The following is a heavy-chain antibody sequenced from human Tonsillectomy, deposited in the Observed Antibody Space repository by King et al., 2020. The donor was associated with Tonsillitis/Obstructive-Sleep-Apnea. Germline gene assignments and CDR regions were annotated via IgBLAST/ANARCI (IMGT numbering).Heavy chain of an antibody. CDR1: GFTFSDYG. D-gene: IGHD3-22*01. J-gene: IGHJ5*02. V-gene: IGHV3-30*03. CDR3: ASDRRYYDSSGYLWLDP. CDR2: ISYHGPDK. Sequence: VQLVESGGGVVRPGKSLRLSCVASGFTFSDYGMHWVRQAPGKGLEWVAVISYHGPDKYFADSVKGRFTISRDNSKNTLYLQMDSLRAEDTAVYYCASDRRYYDSSGYLWLDPWGQGALVTVSS.